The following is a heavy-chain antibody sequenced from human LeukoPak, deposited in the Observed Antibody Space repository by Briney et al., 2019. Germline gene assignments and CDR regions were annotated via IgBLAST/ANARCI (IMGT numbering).Heavy chain of an antibody. Sequence: GGSLRLSCGASGFTFSDYGMLWVRQAPGKGLDWVAFIRHDGNKKLYADSVKGRFTISRDNSKNTLYLYVNSLRPDDSAVSYCGKDNPLDYWGQGTLVTVSS. J-gene: IGHJ4*02. V-gene: IGHV3-30*02. CDR1: GFTFSDYG. CDR2: IRHDGNKK. CDR3: GKDNPLDY.